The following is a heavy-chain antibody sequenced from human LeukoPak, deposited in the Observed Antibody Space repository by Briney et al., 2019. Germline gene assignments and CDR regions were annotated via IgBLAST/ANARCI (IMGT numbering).Heavy chain of an antibody. CDR3: ARDITGVFLDY. Sequence: SETLPLTCTVTGGSISSYYWSWIRQPAGKGLEWIGRIYTSGSTNYNPSLKSRDTMSVDTSKNQFSLKLSSVTAADTAVYYCARDITGVFLDYWGQGTLVTVSS. CDR2: IYTSGST. CDR1: GGSISSYY. D-gene: IGHD1-20*01. J-gene: IGHJ4*02. V-gene: IGHV4-4*07.